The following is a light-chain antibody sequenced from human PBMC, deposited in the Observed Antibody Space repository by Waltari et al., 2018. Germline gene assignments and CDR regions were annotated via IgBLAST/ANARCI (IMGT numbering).Light chain of an antibody. Sequence: EIVLTQSPATLSLSLGERATLPCRASQSVSSYLAWYQQKPGQAPRLLIYDASNRATGIPARFSGSGSGTDFTLTISSLEPEDFAVYYCQQRSNWPRFTFGPGTKVDIK. J-gene: IGKJ3*01. CDR1: QSVSSY. CDR3: QQRSNWPRFT. CDR2: DAS. V-gene: IGKV3-11*01.